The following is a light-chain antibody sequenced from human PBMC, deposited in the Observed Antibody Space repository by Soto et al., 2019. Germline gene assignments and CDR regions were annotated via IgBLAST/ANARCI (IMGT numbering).Light chain of an antibody. CDR2: DAS. Sequence: DIQMTQSPSPLSASVGDRVTITCRASQSINSWLAWYQQKPGKAPKLLIYDASNLESGVPSRFSGSGSGTEFTLTINSLQPDDFATYYCQQYNSYPHTFGQGTKLEI. V-gene: IGKV1-5*01. CDR1: QSINSW. J-gene: IGKJ2*01. CDR3: QQYNSYPHT.